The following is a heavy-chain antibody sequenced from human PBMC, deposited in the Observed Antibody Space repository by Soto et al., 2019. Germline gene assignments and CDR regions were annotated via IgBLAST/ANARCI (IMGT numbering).Heavy chain of an antibody. CDR1: GFTFSSYG. Sequence: QVQLVESGGGVVQPGRSLRLSCAACGFTFSSYGMHWVRQAPGKGLEWVAVIWYDGSNKYYADSVKGRFTISRDNSKNTLYLQMNSLRAEDTAVYYCARAPGWHAPPYSYFDYWGQGTLVTVSS. CDR3: ARAPGWHAPPYSYFDY. J-gene: IGHJ4*02. CDR2: IWYDGSNK. D-gene: IGHD4-4*01. V-gene: IGHV3-33*01.